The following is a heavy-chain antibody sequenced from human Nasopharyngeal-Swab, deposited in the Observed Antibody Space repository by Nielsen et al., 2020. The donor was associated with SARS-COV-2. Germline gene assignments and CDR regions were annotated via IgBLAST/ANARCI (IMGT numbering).Heavy chain of an antibody. CDR1: EVTFSNYW. J-gene: IGHJ6*03. CDR3: ARGHYYDILTGYYSGYYMGV. D-gene: IGHD3-9*01. Sequence: GESLKISCAASEVTFSNYWMHWVRQAPGKGLVWVSRINSDGSTTNYADSVKGRFTISRDNAKKTLYLQMNSLRAEDTAVCYCARGHYYDILTGYYSGYYMGVWGKGTTVTVSS. V-gene: IGHV3-74*01. CDR2: INSDGSTT.